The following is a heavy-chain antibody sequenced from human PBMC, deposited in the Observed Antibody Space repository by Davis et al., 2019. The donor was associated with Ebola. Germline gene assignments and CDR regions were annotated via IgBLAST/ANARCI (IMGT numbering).Heavy chain of an antibody. Sequence: ASVKVSCKASGYTFTSYGISWVRQATGQGLEWMGWMNPNSGDTGYAQKFQDRVTMTRNTSISTAYMELSSLRSEDTAVYYCERGLPQGGFLEWLGEIWGQGTLVTVSS. CDR1: GYTFTSYG. CDR2: MNPNSGDT. V-gene: IGHV1-8*02. CDR3: ERGLPQGGFLEWLGEI. D-gene: IGHD3-3*01. J-gene: IGHJ4*02.